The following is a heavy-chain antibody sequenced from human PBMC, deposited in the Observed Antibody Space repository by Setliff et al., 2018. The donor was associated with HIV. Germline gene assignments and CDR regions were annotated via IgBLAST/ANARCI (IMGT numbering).Heavy chain of an antibody. J-gene: IGHJ5*02. Sequence: GGSLRLSCVASAFSFSNNAMHWVRQAPGKGLEWVAVISYDGNYKYYADSVKGRFTISRDNSKNRLYLQMNSLRAEDTAVYYCASILETATNWGALWFDPWGQGTLVTAPQ. CDR2: ISYDGNYK. D-gene: IGHD3-16*01. CDR1: AFSFSNNA. CDR3: ASILETATNWGALWFDP. V-gene: IGHV3-30-3*01.